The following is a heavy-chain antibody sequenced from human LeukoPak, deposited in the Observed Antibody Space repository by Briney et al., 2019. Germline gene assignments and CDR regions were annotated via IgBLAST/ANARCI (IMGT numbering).Heavy chain of an antibody. Sequence: PGGSLRLSCAASGFTFSSYAMSWVRQAPGKGLEWVSAISGSGGSTYYADSVKGRFTISRDNSKNTLYLQMNSLRAEDTAVYYCANLDGRSRGYSYGRTPYYYYGMDVWGQGTTVTVSS. J-gene: IGHJ6*02. V-gene: IGHV3-23*01. CDR1: GFTFSSYA. D-gene: IGHD5-18*01. CDR2: ISGSGGST. CDR3: ANLDGRSRGYSYGRTPYYYYGMDV.